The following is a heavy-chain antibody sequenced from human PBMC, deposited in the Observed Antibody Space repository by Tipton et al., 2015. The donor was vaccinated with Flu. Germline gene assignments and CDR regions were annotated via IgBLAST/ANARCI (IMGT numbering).Heavy chain of an antibody. D-gene: IGHD4-23*01. Sequence: TLSLTCTVSGGSLSSFYWTCIRQPAGKELQWIGRVYSSGTTYFNPSLKSRLTMSVDASKNQVYMTLKSVTAADTAVYYCARHGGYYFDYWGQGTLVTVSS. CDR3: ARHGGYYFDY. J-gene: IGHJ4*02. CDR1: GGSLSSFY. V-gene: IGHV4-4*07. CDR2: VYSSGTT.